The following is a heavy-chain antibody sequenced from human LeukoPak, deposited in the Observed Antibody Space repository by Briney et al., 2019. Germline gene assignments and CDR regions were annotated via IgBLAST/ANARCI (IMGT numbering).Heavy chain of an antibody. CDR3: AQYYDSSGYYDY. CDR2: IYYSGST. J-gene: IGHJ4*02. D-gene: IGHD3-22*01. V-gene: IGHV4-59*08. Sequence: TSETLSLTCTVSGGSISSYYWSWIRQPPGKGLEWIGYIYYSGSTYYNPSLKSRVTISVDTSKNQFSLKLSSVTAADTAVYYCAQYYDSSGYYDYWGQGTLVTVSS. CDR1: GGSISSYY.